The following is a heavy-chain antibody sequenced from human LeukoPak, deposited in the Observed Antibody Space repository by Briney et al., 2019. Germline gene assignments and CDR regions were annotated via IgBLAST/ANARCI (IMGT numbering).Heavy chain of an antibody. CDR2: ITWNSDNM. V-gene: IGHV3-9*03. Sequence: GGSLRLSCAASGFTFSTSTMHWVRQAPGKGLEWVSGITWNSDNMEYADSVKGRFTISRDNAKNSLYLQMNSLRAEDMALYYCAKGGGGRLIYYYYMDVWGKGTTVTVSS. CDR3: AKGGGGRLIYYYYMDV. CDR1: GFTFSTST. J-gene: IGHJ6*03. D-gene: IGHD3-16*01.